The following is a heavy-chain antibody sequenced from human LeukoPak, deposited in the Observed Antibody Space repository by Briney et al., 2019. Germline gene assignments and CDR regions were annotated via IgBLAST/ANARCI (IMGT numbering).Heavy chain of an antibody. Sequence: SETLSLTCTDSGGSISSYYWSWIRQPPGKGLEWIGYIYYNTNSNPSLKSRVTISIDKSKNQLSLRLSSVIAADTAVYYCARSLDYFDSSGYIFDIWGQGTMVTVSS. V-gene: IGHV4-59*08. CDR1: GGSISSYY. CDR2: IYYNT. D-gene: IGHD3-22*01. J-gene: IGHJ3*02. CDR3: ARSLDYFDSSGYIFDI.